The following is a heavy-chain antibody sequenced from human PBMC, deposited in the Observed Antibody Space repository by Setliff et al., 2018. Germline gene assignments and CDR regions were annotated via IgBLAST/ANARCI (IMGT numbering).Heavy chain of an antibody. CDR3: AKIKPGGGSFDI. D-gene: IGHD3-10*01. Sequence: SETLSLTCTVSGDSISNYYWSWIRQPPGKGLEWIGYIHGRGSTNYNPSLKSRVTISVDTSNNQFPLNLNSVSAADTAVYYCAKIKPGGGSFDIWGQGTMVTVPS. CDR1: GDSISNYY. V-gene: IGHV4-59*08. CDR2: IHGRGST. J-gene: IGHJ3*02.